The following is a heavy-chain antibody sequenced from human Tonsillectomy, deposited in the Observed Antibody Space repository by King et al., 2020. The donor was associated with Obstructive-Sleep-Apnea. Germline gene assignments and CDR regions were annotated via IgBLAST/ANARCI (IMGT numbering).Heavy chain of an antibody. Sequence: VQLVESGGGLGKPGGSLRLSCAASGFTFSSYSMNWVRQAPGKGLAWVSSSTSMYLYYADSVKGRFTVSRDNAKNSLYLQMNSLRGEDTAVYYCARDSGSSGWSSSFDYWGQGTLVTVSS. D-gene: IGHD6-19*01. J-gene: IGHJ4*02. CDR3: ARDSGSSGWSSSFDY. CDR1: GFTFSSYS. V-gene: IGHV3-21*01. CDR2: SSTSMYL.